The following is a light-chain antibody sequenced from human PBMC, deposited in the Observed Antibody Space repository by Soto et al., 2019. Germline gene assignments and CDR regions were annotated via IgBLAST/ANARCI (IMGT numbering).Light chain of an antibody. J-gene: IGKJ4*01. Sequence: EIVLTQSPATLSLSPEERATLSCRASQSVSSDLAWYQQKPGQAPRLLIYEASNRATGIPARFSGSGSGTDFSLTISTLEPEDFAVYYRQQRINGHTFGGGTKVEIK. V-gene: IGKV3-11*01. CDR3: QQRINGHT. CDR1: QSVSSD. CDR2: EAS.